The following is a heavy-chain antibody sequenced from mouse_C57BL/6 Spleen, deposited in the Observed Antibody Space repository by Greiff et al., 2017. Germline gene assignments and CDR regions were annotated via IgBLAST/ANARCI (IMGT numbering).Heavy chain of an antibody. CDR3: ARSYYGSSVYYAMDY. CDR2: IDPSDSYT. J-gene: IGHJ4*01. D-gene: IGHD1-1*01. CDR1: GYTFTSYW. Sequence: QVQLQQPGAELVMPGASVKLSCKASGYTFTSYWMHWVKQRPGQGLEWIGEIDPSDSYTNYNQKFKGKSTLTVDKSSSTAYMQLSSLTSEDSAVYYCARSYYGSSVYYAMDYWGQGTSVTVSS. V-gene: IGHV1-69*01.